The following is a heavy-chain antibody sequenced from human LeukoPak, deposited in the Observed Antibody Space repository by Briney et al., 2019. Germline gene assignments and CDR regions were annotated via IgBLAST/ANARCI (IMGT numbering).Heavy chain of an antibody. CDR1: GGTFSSYG. CDR3: ARDEYSSEPLAWFDP. J-gene: IGHJ5*02. CDR2: IIPIFGTA. D-gene: IGHD6-6*01. V-gene: IGHV1-69*13. Sequence: ASVKVSCKASGGTFSSYGISWVRQAPGQGLEWMGGIIPIFGTANYAQKFQGRVTITADESTSTAYMELSSLRSEDTAVYYCARDEYSSEPLAWFDPWGQGTLVTVSS.